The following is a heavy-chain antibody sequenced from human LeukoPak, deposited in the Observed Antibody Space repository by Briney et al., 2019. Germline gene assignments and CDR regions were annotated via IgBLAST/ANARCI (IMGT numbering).Heavy chain of an antibody. CDR3: ASGGGDHVYVYYYYYYMDV. D-gene: IGHD2-8*01. CDR2: ISSSSSYI. CDR1: GFTFSSYS. Sequence: PGGSLRLSCAASGFTFSSYSMMWVRQAPGKGLEWVSYISSSSSYIYYADSVKGRFTISRDNAKNSLYLQMNSLRAEDTAVYYCASGGGDHVYVYYYYYYMDVWGKGTTVTVSS. J-gene: IGHJ6*03. V-gene: IGHV3-21*05.